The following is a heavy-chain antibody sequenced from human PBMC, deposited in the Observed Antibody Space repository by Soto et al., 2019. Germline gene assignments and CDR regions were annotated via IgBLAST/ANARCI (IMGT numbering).Heavy chain of an antibody. V-gene: IGHV3-23*01. Sequence: GGSLRLSCEGSGFTFSSYAMSWVRQAPGKGLEWVSGISGSGSTTDYADSVRGRFTISRDNSKNTLYLQMSSPRAGDTAVYYCAKTMSPLLRYYYYGMDVWGQGTTVTVSS. D-gene: IGHD2-15*01. CDR1: GFTFSSYA. CDR3: AKTMSPLLRYYYYGMDV. J-gene: IGHJ6*02. CDR2: ISGSGSTT.